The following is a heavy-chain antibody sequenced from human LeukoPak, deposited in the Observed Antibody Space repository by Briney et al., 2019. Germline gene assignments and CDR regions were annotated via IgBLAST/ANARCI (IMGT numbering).Heavy chain of an antibody. CDR1: AFIFSGHW. V-gene: IGHV3-21*01. CDR3: AREVARITMVRGVNPNWFDP. Sequence: GVLRLSCEGSAFIFSGHWMNWVRQAPGKGLEWVSSISSSSSYIYYADSVKGRFTISRGNAKNSLYLQMNSLRAEDTAVYYCAREVARITMVRGVNPNWFDPWGQGTLVTVSS. CDR2: ISSSSSYI. D-gene: IGHD3-10*01. J-gene: IGHJ5*02.